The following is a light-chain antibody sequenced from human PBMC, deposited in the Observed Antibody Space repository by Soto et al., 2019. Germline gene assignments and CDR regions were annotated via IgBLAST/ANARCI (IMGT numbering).Light chain of an antibody. J-gene: IGKJ4*01. CDR3: QQYYSIPLT. CDR1: QSVLYSSNNMNH. V-gene: IGKV4-1*01. CDR2: WAS. Sequence: DFVMTQSPDSLAVSLGETATINCNSSQSVLYSSNNMNHLSWYQQKPGQPPKLLIYWASTRKSGVPDRISVSGSGTDFTLTISSLQAEDVAVYYCQQYYSIPLTYGGGTKVEIK.